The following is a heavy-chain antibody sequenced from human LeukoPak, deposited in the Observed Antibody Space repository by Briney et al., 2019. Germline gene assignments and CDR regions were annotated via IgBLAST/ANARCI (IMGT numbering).Heavy chain of an antibody. J-gene: IGHJ6*02. Sequence: PGGSLRLSRAASGFSFSSYWMNWVRRAPGKGLEWLANIMEDGSKKYYVDSVKGRFTISRDNAKNTLYLEMDSLRAEDTAVYYCAKDPGRQYSSIADVWGQGTTVTVSS. CDR2: IMEDGSKK. V-gene: IGHV3-7*03. D-gene: IGHD6-19*01. CDR1: GFSFSSYW. CDR3: AKDPGRQYSSIADV.